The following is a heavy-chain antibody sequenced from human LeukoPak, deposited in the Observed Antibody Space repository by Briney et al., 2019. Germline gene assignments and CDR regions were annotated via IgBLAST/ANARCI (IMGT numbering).Heavy chain of an antibody. CDR3: ARDLELRWLDACDI. Sequence: ASVKVSCKASGYTFTSYGISWVRQAPGQGLEWMGWISAYNGNTNYAQKLQGRVTMTTDTSTSTAYMELRSLRSDDTAVYYCARDLELRWLDACDIWGQGTMVTVSS. CDR1: GYTFTSYG. V-gene: IGHV1-18*01. J-gene: IGHJ3*02. CDR2: ISAYNGNT. D-gene: IGHD4-23*01.